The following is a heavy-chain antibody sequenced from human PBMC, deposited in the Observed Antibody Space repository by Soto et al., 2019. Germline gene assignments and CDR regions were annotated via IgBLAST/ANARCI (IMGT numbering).Heavy chain of an antibody. J-gene: IGHJ6*02. CDR1: GGSISRYY. D-gene: IGHD6-13*01. CDR2: IYTSGST. V-gene: IGHV4-4*07. CDR3: ARDREGSSWSRYYYYGMDV. Sequence: NPSETLSLTCTVSGGSISRYYWSWIRQPAGKGLEWIGRIYTSGSTNYNPSLKSRVTMSVDTSKNQFSLKLSSVTAADTAVYYCARDREGSSWSRYYYYGMDVWGQGTTVTVSS.